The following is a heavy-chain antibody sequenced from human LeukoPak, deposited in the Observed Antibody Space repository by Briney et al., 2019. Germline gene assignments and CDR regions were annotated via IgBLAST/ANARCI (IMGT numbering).Heavy chain of an antibody. Sequence: GGSLRLSCAASGFTFSSYSMNWVRQAPGKGLEWVSSISSSSSYIYYADSVKGRFTISRDNAKNSLYLQMNSLRAEDTAVYYCARSAAISGYFDYWGQGTLVTVSS. D-gene: IGHD2-2*01. CDR2: ISSSSSYI. J-gene: IGHJ4*02. CDR3: ARSAAISGYFDY. CDR1: GFTFSSYS. V-gene: IGHV3-21*04.